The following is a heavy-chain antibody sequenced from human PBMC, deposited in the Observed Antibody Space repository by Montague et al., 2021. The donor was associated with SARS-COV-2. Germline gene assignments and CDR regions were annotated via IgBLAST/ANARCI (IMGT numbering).Heavy chain of an antibody. Sequence: SVKVSCKASGYTFSSYGISWVRQAPGQGLEWMGWISAYNGNTNYAQKLQGRVTMTTEKSTSTAYMELRSLRSDDTALYYCARVKWLRFDYWGQGTLVTVSS. J-gene: IGHJ4*02. CDR1: GYTFSSYG. V-gene: IGHV1-18*01. CDR3: ARVKWLRFDY. D-gene: IGHD5-12*01. CDR2: ISAYNGNT.